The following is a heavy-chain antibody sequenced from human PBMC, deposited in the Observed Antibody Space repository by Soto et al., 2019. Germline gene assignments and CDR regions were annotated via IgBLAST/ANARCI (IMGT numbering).Heavy chain of an antibody. J-gene: IGHJ6*02. CDR2: INHSGST. V-gene: IGHV4-34*01. Sequence: ERLSLTCAVYVGSFSGYYWSWIRQPPGKGLECIGEINHSGSTNYNPSLKSRVTISVDTSKNQFSLKLSSVTAADTAVYYCARGGGARQQRQQKSYYYYYYGMDVWGQGTTVTVSS. CDR1: VGSFSGYY. D-gene: IGHD6-13*01. CDR3: ARGGGARQQRQQKSYYYYYYGMDV.